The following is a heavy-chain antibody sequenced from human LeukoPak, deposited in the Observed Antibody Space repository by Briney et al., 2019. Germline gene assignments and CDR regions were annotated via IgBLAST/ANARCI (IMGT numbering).Heavy chain of an antibody. CDR3: ARVSSGATTVDY. CDR2: IYHSGST. D-gene: IGHD1-26*01. V-gene: IGHV4-4*02. Sequence: KTSETLSLTCAVSGVSISSSNWWSWVRQPPGKGLEWIGEIYHSGSTNYNPSLKSRVTISVDKSKNQFSLKLSSVTAADTAVYYCARVSSGATTVDYWGQGTLVTVSS. J-gene: IGHJ4*02. CDR1: GVSISSSNW.